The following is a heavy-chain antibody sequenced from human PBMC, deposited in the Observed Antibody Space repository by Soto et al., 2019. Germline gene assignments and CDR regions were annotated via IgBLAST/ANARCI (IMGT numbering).Heavy chain of an antibody. CDR1: GASIRSYY. J-gene: IGHJ3*02. CDR3: ARMVNAFDM. CDR2: IYYSGST. V-gene: IGHV4-59*01. Sequence: QVQLKESGPGLVKPSETLSLTCTVSGASIRSYYWSWIRQPPGKGLEWIGYIYYSGSTNYNPSLKSLGTIAVATSNNHLSLKVTSASAADTAVYYCARMVNAFDMWGQGTMITVSS. D-gene: IGHD5-18*01.